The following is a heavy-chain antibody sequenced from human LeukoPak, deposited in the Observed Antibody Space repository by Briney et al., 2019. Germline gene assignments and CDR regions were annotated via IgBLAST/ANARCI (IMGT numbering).Heavy chain of an antibody. D-gene: IGHD2-15*01. CDR1: GFTFSSYA. CDR2: ISGSGGST. CDR3: AKVLRPNYYFDY. V-gene: IGHV3-23*01. J-gene: IGHJ4*02. Sequence: GGSLRLSCAASGFTFSSYAMSWVRQAPGEGLEWVSAISGSGGSTYYADSVKGRFTISRDNSKNTLYLQMNSLRAEDTAVYYCAKVLRPNYYFDYWGQGTLVTVSS.